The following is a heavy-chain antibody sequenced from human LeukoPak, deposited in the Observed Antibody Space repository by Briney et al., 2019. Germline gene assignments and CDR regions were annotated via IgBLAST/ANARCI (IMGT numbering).Heavy chain of an antibody. Sequence: GASVKVSCTASGYTFTGYYMHWVRQAPGQGLEWMGRINPNSGGTNYAQKFQGGVTMTRDTSISTAYMELSRLRSDDTAVYYCARVSEKGGAFDIWGQGTMVTVSS. V-gene: IGHV1-2*06. J-gene: IGHJ3*02. D-gene: IGHD1-14*01. CDR3: ARVSEKGGAFDI. CDR1: GYTFTGYY. CDR2: INPNSGGT.